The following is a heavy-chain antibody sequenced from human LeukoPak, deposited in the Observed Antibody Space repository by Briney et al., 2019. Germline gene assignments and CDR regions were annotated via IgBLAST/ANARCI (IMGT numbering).Heavy chain of an antibody. CDR2: VSTYNGDT. J-gene: IGHJ4*02. CDR1: GHTFTKNA. D-gene: IGHD4-23*01. CDR3: ARDGGAPGPIYGDY. V-gene: IGHV1-18*01. Sequence: ASVKVSCKASGHTFTKNAMNWVRQAPGQGLEWMGWVSTYNGDTKYAQNFQDRVTMTRDTSTTTVYMELRGLRSDDTAVYYCARDGGAPGPIYGDYWGQGTPVTVSS.